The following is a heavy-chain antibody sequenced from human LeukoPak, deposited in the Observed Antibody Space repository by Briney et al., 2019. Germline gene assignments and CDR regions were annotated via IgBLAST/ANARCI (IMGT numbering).Heavy chain of an antibody. CDR2: IYYTGST. CDR1: GGSMSGYY. CDR3: ARDRPGGGSLDY. D-gene: IGHD2-15*01. Sequence: SETLSLTCTVSGGSMSGYYWSWIRQPPGKGLEWIGYIYYTGSTNYNPSLKSRVTISVDTSKNQFSLKLSSVTAADTAVYYCARDRPGGGSLDYWGQGTLVTVSS. V-gene: IGHV4-59*01. J-gene: IGHJ4*02.